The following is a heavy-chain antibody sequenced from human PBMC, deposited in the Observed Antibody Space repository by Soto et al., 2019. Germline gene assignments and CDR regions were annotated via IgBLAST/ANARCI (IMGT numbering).Heavy chain of an antibody. CDR3: ARGVRGGLVPAPTPRGWFDP. Sequence: ASVKVSCKASDDSFSSHFIHWVRQAPGEGLEWMGIINPGPNSASYSKEFQGRLTLTSDMPSRTVYMQLSNLRSDDTAVYYCARGVRGGLVPAPTPRGWFDPWGQGTLVTVSS. V-gene: IGHV1-46*01. CDR1: DDSFSSHF. D-gene: IGHD2-2*02. J-gene: IGHJ5*02. CDR2: INPGPNSA.